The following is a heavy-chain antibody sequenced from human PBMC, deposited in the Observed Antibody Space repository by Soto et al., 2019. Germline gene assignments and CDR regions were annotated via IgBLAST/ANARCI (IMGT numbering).Heavy chain of an antibody. J-gene: IGHJ5*02. CDR2: INPRGAGP. Sequence: QVQLVQSGAEVKKPGASVRVSCKASGYTFTSYCLHWVRQAPGQGLEWMGIINPGQGLAWMGIINPRGAGPGYAQKFQDRVNMTIDTSTSTVYMELSSLRSEDTAMYYCARSPPWGSALGGWFDPWGQGTLVTVSS. CDR3: ARSPPWGSALGGWFDP. D-gene: IGHD3-16*01. V-gene: IGHV1-46*01. CDR1: GYTFTSYC.